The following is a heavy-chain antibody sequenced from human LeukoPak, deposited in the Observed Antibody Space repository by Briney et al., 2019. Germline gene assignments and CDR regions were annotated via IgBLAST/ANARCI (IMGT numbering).Heavy chain of an antibody. CDR3: ARDDSDYDDAFLI. Sequence: PSETLSLTCSVSGGSVAPYYWNWISQSPGKGLEWFGYIHYSGSTKYNPSLESRVTISVDTSRNQFSLKLNSVTAADTAVYFCARDDSDYDDAFLIWGQGTMVSVSS. V-gene: IGHV4-59*02. CDR2: IHYSGST. J-gene: IGHJ3*02. CDR1: GGSVAPYY. D-gene: IGHD5-12*01.